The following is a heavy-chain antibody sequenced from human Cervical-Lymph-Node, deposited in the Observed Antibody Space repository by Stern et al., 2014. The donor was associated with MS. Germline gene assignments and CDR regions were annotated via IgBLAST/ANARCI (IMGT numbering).Heavy chain of an antibody. CDR1: GYTFTGYY. CDR2: INTNSGGT. V-gene: IGHV1-2*06. CDR3: ARDTDNWNAFDI. J-gene: IGHJ3*02. Sequence: VQLVESGAEVKKPGASVKVSCTASGYTFTGYYMHWVRQAPGQGLEWMGRINTNSGGTNYAQNFQGSVTMTRDTSISTAYMELSRLRSDDTAVYYCARDTDNWNAFDIWGQGTMVTVSS. D-gene: IGHD1-20*01.